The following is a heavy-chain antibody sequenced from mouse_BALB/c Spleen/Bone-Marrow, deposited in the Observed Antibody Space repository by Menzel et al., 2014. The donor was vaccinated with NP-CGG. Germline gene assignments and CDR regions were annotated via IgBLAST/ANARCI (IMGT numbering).Heavy chain of an antibody. Sequence: EVHLVESGGGLVKPGGSLKLSCAASGFTFSSYTMSWVRQTPEKRLEWVATINSGGSYTYYPDSVKGRFTISRDNAKNTLYLQMSSLKSEDTAMYYCTRIYYDYAWFAYWGQGTLVTVSA. J-gene: IGHJ3*01. CDR1: GFTFSSYT. D-gene: IGHD2-4*01. CDR3: TRIYYDYAWFAY. CDR2: INSGGSYT. V-gene: IGHV5-6-4*01.